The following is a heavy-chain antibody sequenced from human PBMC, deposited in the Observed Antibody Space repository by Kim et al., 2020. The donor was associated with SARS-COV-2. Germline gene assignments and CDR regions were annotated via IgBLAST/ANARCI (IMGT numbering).Heavy chain of an antibody. D-gene: IGHD7-27*01. V-gene: IGHV3-30*01. CDR3: ARDPNWDNDYYYYSGMDV. Sequence: VKGRFTSSRDNSKNTLYLPMYSLRAEDTAVYYCARDPNWDNDYYYYSGMDVWGQGTTVTVSS. J-gene: IGHJ6*02.